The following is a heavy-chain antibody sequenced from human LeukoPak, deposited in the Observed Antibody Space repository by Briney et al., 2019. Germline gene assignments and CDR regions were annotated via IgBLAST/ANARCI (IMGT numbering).Heavy chain of an antibody. V-gene: IGHV3-30*02. CDR1: GFTFRNYG. CDR2: IWSDGNNR. Sequence: GGSLRLSCAASGFTFRNYGMHWVRQAPGKGLEWVSFIWSDGNNRFYADSVKGRFTISRDNSKNMLYLQMDSLRPDDTALYYCAKDPGASVSGFHMDVWGKGTTVIVS. D-gene: IGHD2-8*02. J-gene: IGHJ6*03. CDR3: AKDPGASVSGFHMDV.